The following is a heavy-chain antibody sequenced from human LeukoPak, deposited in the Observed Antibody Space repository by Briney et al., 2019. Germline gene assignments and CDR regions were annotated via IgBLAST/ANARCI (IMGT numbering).Heavy chain of an antibody. Sequence: ASVKVSCKASGGTFISYAISWVGQAPGQGLEWMGGIIPIFGTANYAQKFQGRVTITADESTSTAYMELSSLRSEDTAVYYCARGGPHTSADYWGQGTLVTVSS. V-gene: IGHV1-69*01. CDR3: ARGGPHTSADY. CDR1: GGTFISYA. J-gene: IGHJ4*02. D-gene: IGHD5-18*01. CDR2: IIPIFGTA.